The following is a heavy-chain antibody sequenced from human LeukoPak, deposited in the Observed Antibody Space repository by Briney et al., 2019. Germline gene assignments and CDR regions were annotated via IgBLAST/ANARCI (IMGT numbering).Heavy chain of an antibody. Sequence: GASVKVSCKASGYTFTGYYMHWVRQAPGQGLEWMGWINPNSGGTNYAQKFQGRVTMTRDTSISTAYMELSRLRSDDTAVYYCARDQYEPHSPLDHWGQGTLVTVSS. CDR2: INPNSGGT. CDR3: ARDQYEPHSPLDH. V-gene: IGHV1-2*02. J-gene: IGHJ4*02. CDR1: GYTFTGYY. D-gene: IGHD1-14*01.